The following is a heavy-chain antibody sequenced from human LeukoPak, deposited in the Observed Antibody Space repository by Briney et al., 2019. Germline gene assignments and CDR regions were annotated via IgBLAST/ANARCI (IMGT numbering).Heavy chain of an antibody. Sequence: ASVKVSCKASGYTFTSYVISWVRQAPGQGLEWMGWISAYNGKTNYAQKLQGRVTMTTDTSTSTAYMELRSLRSDDTAVYYCARVSPGSTYYYDSSGYWTGLNFDYWGQGTLVTVSS. CDR3: ARVSPGSTYYYDSSGYWTGLNFDY. CDR1: GYTFTSYV. J-gene: IGHJ4*02. D-gene: IGHD3-22*01. CDR2: ISAYNGKT. V-gene: IGHV1-18*01.